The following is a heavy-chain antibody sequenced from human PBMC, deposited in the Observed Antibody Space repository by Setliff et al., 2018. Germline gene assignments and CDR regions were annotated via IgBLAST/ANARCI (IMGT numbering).Heavy chain of an antibody. J-gene: IGHJ6*02. Sequence: PGGSLRLSCAASGFTFSNYWMHWVRQAPGKGLIWVSRITRDGSETSYADSVKGRFTVSRDNAKNTLSLQMNTLKAEDTAVYYCTRDIVVFTDIDYYYSGMDVWGQGTAVTVSS. D-gene: IGHD2-21*01. V-gene: IGHV3-74*01. CDR2: ITRDGSET. CDR1: GFTFSNYW. CDR3: TRDIVVFTDIDYYYSGMDV.